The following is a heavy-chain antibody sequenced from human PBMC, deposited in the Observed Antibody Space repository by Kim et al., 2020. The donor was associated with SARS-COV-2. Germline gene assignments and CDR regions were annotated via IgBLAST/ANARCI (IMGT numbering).Heavy chain of an antibody. CDR3: AKDRLSRQWGGGMDG. Sequence: AEPVKGRINISRNNSKNTLDLQMNSLGAEDTAVYYCAKDRLSRQWGGGMDGWGQGTTVTVSS. V-gene: IGHV3-23*03. J-gene: IGHJ6*02. D-gene: IGHD3-10*01.